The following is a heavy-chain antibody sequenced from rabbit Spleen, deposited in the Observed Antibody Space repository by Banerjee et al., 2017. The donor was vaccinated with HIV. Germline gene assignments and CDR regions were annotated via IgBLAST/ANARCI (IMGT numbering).Heavy chain of an antibody. CDR1: GFSFSDRDV. J-gene: IGHJ4*01. CDR3: ARASYPRNDFLGGLYVSPFNL. CDR2: INTATGKD. Sequence: QEQLEESGGGLVKPEGSLTLTCKASGFSFSDRDVMCWVRQAPGKGLEWIGCINTATGKDVYASWAKGRFTISTTSSTTVTLQMTSLTAADKATYFCARASYPRNDFLGGLYVSPFNLWGQGTLVTVS. V-gene: IGHV1S45*01. D-gene: IGHD5-1*01.